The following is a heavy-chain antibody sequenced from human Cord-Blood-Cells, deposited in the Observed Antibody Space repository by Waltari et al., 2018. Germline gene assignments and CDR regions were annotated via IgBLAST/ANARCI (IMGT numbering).Heavy chain of an antibody. Sequence: QVQLQESGPGLVKPSETLSLTCAVSGYSISSGYYWGWLRQTPGKGLEWIGGIYHSGSTYYNPSLKSRVTISVDTSKNQFSLKLSSVTAADTAVYYCARAPLLRFLEWLLGDWYFDLWGRGTLVTVSS. CDR2: IYHSGST. J-gene: IGHJ2*01. D-gene: IGHD3-3*01. CDR3: ARAPLLRFLEWLLGDWYFDL. V-gene: IGHV4-38-2*01. CDR1: GYSISSGYY.